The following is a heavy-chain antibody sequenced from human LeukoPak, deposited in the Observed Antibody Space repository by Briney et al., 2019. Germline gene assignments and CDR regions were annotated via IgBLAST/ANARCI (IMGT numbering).Heavy chain of an antibody. Sequence: PSETLSLTCTVSGGCISSSSYYWGWIRQPPGKGLEWIGSIYYSGSTYYNPSLKSRVTISVDTSKNQFSLKLSSVTAADTAVYYCARDDGGQYTTPFDYWGQGTLVTVSS. CDR2: IYYSGST. D-gene: IGHD2-2*02. J-gene: IGHJ4*02. CDR3: ARDDGGQYTTPFDY. CDR1: GGCISSSSYY. V-gene: IGHV4-39*02.